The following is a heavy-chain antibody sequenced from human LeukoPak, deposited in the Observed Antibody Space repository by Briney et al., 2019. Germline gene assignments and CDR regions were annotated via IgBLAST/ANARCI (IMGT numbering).Heavy chain of an antibody. D-gene: IGHD3-9*01. J-gene: IGHJ5*02. CDR3: AREMRYLRYFDWLVWFDP. V-gene: IGHV3-33*01. CDR2: IWYDGSNK. CDR1: GFTFSSYG. Sequence: LAGGSLRLSCAASGFTFSSYGMHWVRQAPGKGLEWVAVIWYDGSNKYYADSVKGRFIISRDNSKNTLYLQMSSLRAEDTAVYYCAREMRYLRYFDWLVWFDPWGQGTLVTVSS.